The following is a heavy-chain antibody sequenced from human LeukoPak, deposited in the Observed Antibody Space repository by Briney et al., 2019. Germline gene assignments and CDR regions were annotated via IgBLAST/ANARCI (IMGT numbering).Heavy chain of an antibody. D-gene: IGHD6-19*01. Sequence: ASVKVSCKASGYTFTSYGISWVRQAPGQGLEWMGWISAYNGNTNYAQKLQGRVTMTTDTSTSTAYMEPRSLRSDDTALYYCARDLLVGSGWAYDAFDIWGQGTMVTVSS. J-gene: IGHJ3*02. CDR2: ISAYNGNT. CDR1: GYTFTSYG. CDR3: ARDLLVGSGWAYDAFDI. V-gene: IGHV1-18*04.